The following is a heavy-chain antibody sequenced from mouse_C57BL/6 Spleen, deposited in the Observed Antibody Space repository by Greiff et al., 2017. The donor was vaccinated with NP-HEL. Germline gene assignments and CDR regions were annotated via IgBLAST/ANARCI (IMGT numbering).Heavy chain of an antibody. CDR3: ARSGVYYGSSYGRNWYFDV. J-gene: IGHJ1*03. D-gene: IGHD1-1*01. CDR2: INPGSGGT. CDR1: GYAFTNYL. V-gene: IGHV1-54*01. Sequence: QVQLQQSGAELVRPGTSVKVSCKASGYAFTNYLIEWVKQRPGQGLEWIGVINPGSGGTNYNEKLKGKATLTADKSSSTAYMQLSSLTSEDSAVYFCARSGVYYGSSYGRNWYFDVWGTGTTVTVSS.